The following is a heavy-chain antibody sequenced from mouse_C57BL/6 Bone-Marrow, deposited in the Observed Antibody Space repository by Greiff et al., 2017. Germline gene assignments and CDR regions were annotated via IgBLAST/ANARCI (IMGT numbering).Heavy chain of an antibody. CDR2: INPSSGYT. V-gene: IGHV1-4*01. Sequence: QVQLQQSGAELASPGASVKMSCKASGYTFTSYTMHWVKQRPGQALEWIGYINPSSGYTKYNQKFKDKATLTADKSSSTAYMQLSNLTSDDSAVYYCASGLLRSLYAMDYWGQGTSVTVSS. D-gene: IGHD1-1*01. CDR1: GYTFTSYT. J-gene: IGHJ4*01. CDR3: ASGLLRSLYAMDY.